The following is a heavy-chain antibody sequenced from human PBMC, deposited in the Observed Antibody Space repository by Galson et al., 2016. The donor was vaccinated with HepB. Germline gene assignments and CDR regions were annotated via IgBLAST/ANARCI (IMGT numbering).Heavy chain of an antibody. J-gene: IGHJ4*02. CDR3: ARGALNHVFWIAYFFDY. Sequence: SLRLSCAASGFVFSSYWMSWVRQAPGKGLEWVANIKQDGSERYYEDSVKGRFTISRDNAKNSLNLQINSLRVEDTAVYYCARGALNHVFWIAYFFDYWGQGTLVTVSS. CDR2: IKQDGSER. D-gene: IGHD3-3*01. CDR1: GFVFSSYW. V-gene: IGHV3-7*01.